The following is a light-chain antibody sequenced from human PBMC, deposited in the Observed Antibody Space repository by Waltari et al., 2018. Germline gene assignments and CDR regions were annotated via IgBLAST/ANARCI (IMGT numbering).Light chain of an antibody. Sequence: AIQMTQSPSALSASVGDRVTFTCRASQDIRNDFAWYQQKPGKVPNLLIYGASRLQSGVPSRFSGSGSGTDFTLTISSLQPQDFATYYCLQDYNYPITFGQGTRLEIK. CDR3: LQDYNYPIT. CDR2: GAS. CDR1: QDIRND. V-gene: IGKV1-6*01. J-gene: IGKJ5*01.